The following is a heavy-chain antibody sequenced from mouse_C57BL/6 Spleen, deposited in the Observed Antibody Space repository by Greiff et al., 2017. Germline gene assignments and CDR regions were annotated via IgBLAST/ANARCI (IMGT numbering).Heavy chain of an antibody. CDR3: ASGCDYDYFGY. CDR2: IDPSDSYT. V-gene: IGHV1-69*01. Sequence: QVQLQQPGAELVMPGASVKLSCKASGYTFTSYWMHWVKQRPGQGLEWIGEIDPSDSYTNYNQKFKGKSTLTVDKSSSTAYMQLSSLTSEDSAVYYCASGCDYDYFGYWGQGTTLTVSS. J-gene: IGHJ2*01. D-gene: IGHD2-4*01. CDR1: GYTFTSYW.